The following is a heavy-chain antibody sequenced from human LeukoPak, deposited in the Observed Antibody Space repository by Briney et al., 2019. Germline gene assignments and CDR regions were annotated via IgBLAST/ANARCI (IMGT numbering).Heavy chain of an antibody. V-gene: IGHV3-30*18. CDR2: ISYDGSNK. CDR1: GFTFSSYG. D-gene: IGHD3-9*01. Sequence: PGGSLRLSCAASGFTFSSYGMHWVRQAPGKGLEWVAVISYDGSNKYYADSVKGRFTITRDNSKNTLYLQMNSLRAEDTAVYYCAKPNRDFDRLSYYFDYWGQGTLVTASS. CDR3: AKPNRDFDRLSYYFDY. J-gene: IGHJ4*02.